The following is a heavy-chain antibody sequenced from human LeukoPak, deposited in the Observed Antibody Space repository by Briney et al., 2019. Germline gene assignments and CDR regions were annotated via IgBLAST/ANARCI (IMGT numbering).Heavy chain of an antibody. D-gene: IGHD6-6*01. V-gene: IGHV1-18*01. CDR2: ISAYNGNT. J-gene: IGHJ3*02. CDR1: GYTFTSYG. Sequence: EASVKVSCKASGYTFTSYGTSWVRQAPGQGLEWMGWISAYNGNTNYAQKLQGRVTMTTDTSTSTAYMELRSLRSDDTAVYYCAREHGVWFGIAAPLDAFDIWGQGTMVTVSS. CDR3: AREHGVWFGIAAPLDAFDI.